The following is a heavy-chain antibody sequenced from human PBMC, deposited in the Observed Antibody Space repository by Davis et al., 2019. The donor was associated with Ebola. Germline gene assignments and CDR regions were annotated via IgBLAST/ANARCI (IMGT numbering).Heavy chain of an antibody. J-gene: IGHJ4*02. CDR1: GGSISITSTY. D-gene: IGHD6-19*01. CDR2: IYYSGST. Sequence: SETLSLTCTVSGGSISITSTYWGWIRQPPGKGLEWIGSIYYSGSTYYNPSLKSRVTISVDTSKNQFSLKLSSVTAADTAVYYCAKDHLAGDYFDYWGQGTLVTVSS. CDR3: AKDHLAGDYFDY. V-gene: IGHV4-39*02.